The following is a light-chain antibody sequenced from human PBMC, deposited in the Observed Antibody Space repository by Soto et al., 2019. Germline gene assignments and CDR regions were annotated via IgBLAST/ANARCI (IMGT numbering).Light chain of an antibody. CDR3: QSYDSSLSGFYV. CDR2: GSS. Sequence: QSVLTQPPSVSGVPGQRVTISCTGSSSNIGAGYDVHWYQQLPGTAPKLLIYGSSNRPSGVPDRFSGSKSGTSASLAITGLQAEDEADYYCQSYDSSLSGFYVFGTGTKVTVL. J-gene: IGLJ1*01. V-gene: IGLV1-40*01. CDR1: SSNIGAGYD.